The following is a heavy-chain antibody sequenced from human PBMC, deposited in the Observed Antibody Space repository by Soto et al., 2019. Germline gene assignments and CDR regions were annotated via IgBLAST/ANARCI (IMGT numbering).Heavy chain of an antibody. J-gene: IGHJ4*02. V-gene: IGHV4-39*01. CDR1: GGSISSSSYY. CDR2: IYYSGST. D-gene: IGHD2-21*02. Sequence: QLQLQESGPGLVKPSETLSLTCTVSGGSISSSSYYWGWIRQPPGKGLEWIGSIYYSGSTYYNPSLKSRVTISVDTSKNQFSLKLSYVTAADTAVYYCARLEGDHDVPRFDYWGQGTLVTVSS. CDR3: ARLEGDHDVPRFDY.